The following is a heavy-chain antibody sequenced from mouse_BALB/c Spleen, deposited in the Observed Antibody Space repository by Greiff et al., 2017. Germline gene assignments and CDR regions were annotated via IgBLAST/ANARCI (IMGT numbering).Heavy chain of an antibody. J-gene: IGHJ4*01. CDR1: GYSITSDYA. Sequence: VQLKESGPGLVKPSQSLSLTCTVTGYSITSDYAWNWIRQFPGNKLEWMGYISYSGSTSYNPSLKSRISITRDTSKNQFFLQLNSVTTEDTATYYCARCDGNYVCYAMDYWGQGTSVTVSS. CDR2: ISYSGST. V-gene: IGHV3-2*02. D-gene: IGHD2-1*01. CDR3: ARCDGNYVCYAMDY.